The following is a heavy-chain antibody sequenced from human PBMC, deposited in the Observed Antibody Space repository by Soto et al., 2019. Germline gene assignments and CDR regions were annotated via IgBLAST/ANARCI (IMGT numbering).Heavy chain of an antibody. Sequence: QVQLVESGGGVVQPGRSLRLSCAASGFTFSSYGMHWVRQAPGKGLEWVAVIWYDGSNKYYADSVKGRFTISRDNSKNTLYLQMNSLRAEDTAVYYCARAYYDFWSGYLYAFDIWGQGTMVTGSS. D-gene: IGHD3-3*01. CDR1: GFTFSSYG. CDR3: ARAYYDFWSGYLYAFDI. V-gene: IGHV3-33*01. CDR2: IWYDGSNK. J-gene: IGHJ3*02.